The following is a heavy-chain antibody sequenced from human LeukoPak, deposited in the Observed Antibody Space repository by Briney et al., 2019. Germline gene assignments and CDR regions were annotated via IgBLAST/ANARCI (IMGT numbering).Heavy chain of an antibody. CDR3: ARAAYTGSPTTFDY. CDR1: GFTFSTYA. V-gene: IGHV3-30-3*01. D-gene: IGHD1-26*01. J-gene: IGHJ4*02. Sequence: GRSLRLSCAASGFTFSTYAMHWVRQAPGEGLEWVAFISYDGNNKYHADSVKGRFTISRDNSKNTLYLQMNSLRAEDTAVYYCARAAYTGSPTTFDYWGQGTLVTVSS. CDR2: ISYDGNNK.